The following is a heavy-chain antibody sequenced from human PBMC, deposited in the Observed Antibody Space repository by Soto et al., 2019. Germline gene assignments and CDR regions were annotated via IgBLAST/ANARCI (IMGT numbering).Heavy chain of an antibody. D-gene: IGHD1-26*01. V-gene: IGHV3-74*01. J-gene: IGHJ4*02. CDR3: VRDDSGVGMDY. CDR1: GFTFSSYW. Sequence: GESLKISCAASGFTFSSYWMHWVRQAPGKGLVWVAHIDTDGSSTSYADSVKGRFTISRDNAKNTLYLQMNSVRAEDMAVYYCVRDDSGVGMDYWGLGTMVTV. CDR2: IDTDGSST.